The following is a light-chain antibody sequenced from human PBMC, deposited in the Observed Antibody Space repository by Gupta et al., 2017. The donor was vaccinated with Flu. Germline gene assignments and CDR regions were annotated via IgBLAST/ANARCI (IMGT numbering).Light chain of an antibody. CDR1: PIVSSY. J-gene: IGKJ4*01. Sequence: EIVFTQSPANLSLSPGERATLSCRASPIVSSYLAWYQQKPGQAPRLLIYDASNRATGIPARCSGRGSGTDFTLTISSLEPEDFAVYYCQQRSNWPLTFGGGTKVEIK. CDR2: DAS. V-gene: IGKV3-11*01. CDR3: QQRSNWPLT.